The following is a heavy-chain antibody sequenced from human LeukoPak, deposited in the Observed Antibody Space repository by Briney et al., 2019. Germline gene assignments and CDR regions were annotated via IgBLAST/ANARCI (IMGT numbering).Heavy chain of an antibody. D-gene: IGHD3-22*01. CDR1: GFTFSSYS. Sequence: HTGGSLRLSCAASGFTFSSYSMNWVRQAPGKGLEWVSILYRGGTTYNVDSVKGRFTTSRDNSQNTLYLQMNSLRAEDTAVYYCTRVNVPWFFDYWGQGTLVTVSS. V-gene: IGHV3-53*01. CDR3: TRVNVPWFFDY. CDR2: LYRGGTT. J-gene: IGHJ4*02.